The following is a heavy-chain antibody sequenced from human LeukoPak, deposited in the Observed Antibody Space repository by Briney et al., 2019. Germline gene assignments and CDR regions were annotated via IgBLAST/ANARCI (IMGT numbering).Heavy chain of an antibody. CDR2: ISDSGDTF. CDR1: GFTVSSNY. Sequence: GGSLRLSCAASGFTVSSNYMSWIRQTPGKRLEWVSYISDSGDTFYYADSVKGRFTISRDNAKNSLFLQMNSLRPEDTAVYYCARDLVAVAGTSHYWGQGTLVTVSS. V-gene: IGHV3-11*01. CDR3: ARDLVAVAGTSHY. D-gene: IGHD6-19*01. J-gene: IGHJ4*02.